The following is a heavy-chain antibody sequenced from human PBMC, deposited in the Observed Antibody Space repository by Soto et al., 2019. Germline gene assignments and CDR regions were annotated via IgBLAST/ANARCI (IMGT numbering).Heavy chain of an antibody. CDR2: IYNSGRT. Sequence: PSETLSLTCTVSGGSISSYYWSWIRQPPGKGLEWIGYIYNSGRTNYNPSLKSRVTISVDTSKNQFSLKLTNMDPVDTATYYCAHRSVITFDYWGPGTLVTVSS. D-gene: IGHD3-16*01. V-gene: IGHV4-59*01. J-gene: IGHJ4*02. CDR1: GGSISSYY. CDR3: AHRSVITFDY.